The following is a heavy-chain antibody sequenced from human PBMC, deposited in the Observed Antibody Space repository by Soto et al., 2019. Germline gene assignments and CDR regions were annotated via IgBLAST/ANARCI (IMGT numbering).Heavy chain of an antibody. Sequence: PGGSLRLSCAASGFTFNNYVMIWVRQAPGKGLEWVSSISATGGSTYYADSAKGRFTISRDQSKNTLYLRMNSLSAGDTAVYYCAKAWVRGVIGHWFDPWGQGTLVTVSS. CDR2: ISATGGST. CDR3: AKAWVRGVIGHWFDP. V-gene: IGHV3-23*01. CDR1: GFTFNNYV. D-gene: IGHD3-10*01. J-gene: IGHJ5*02.